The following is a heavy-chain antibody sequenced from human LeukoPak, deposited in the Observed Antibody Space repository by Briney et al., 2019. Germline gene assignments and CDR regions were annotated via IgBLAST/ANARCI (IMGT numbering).Heavy chain of an antibody. CDR3: ARGGYNSFDY. CDR1: GFTVSSNY. CDR2: VYCGGSN. Sequence: GGSLRLSCAASGFTVSSNYMSWVRQAPGKGLEWVSVVYCGGSNYYASPVKGGFTIFSQDSKNSLFLLMNSLAADNTAFYFCARGGYNSFDYWGQGTLVSVSS. V-gene: IGHV3-53*04. D-gene: IGHD5-12*01. J-gene: IGHJ4*02.